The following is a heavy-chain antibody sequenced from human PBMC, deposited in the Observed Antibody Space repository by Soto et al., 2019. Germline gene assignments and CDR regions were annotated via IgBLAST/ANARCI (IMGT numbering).Heavy chain of an antibody. V-gene: IGHV1-2*02. Sequence: HAHLVQSGAEVKRPGASLKVSCKASGYSFTGYYIHWVRQAPGQGLEWMGWINPDSGATNYAQNFQGRVTLTSDTSISTDSMDLTSLTSDDTAVYYCARGDYGTGGYPFPYFDYWGQGTLVIVSS. J-gene: IGHJ4*02. D-gene: IGHD2-8*02. CDR2: INPDSGAT. CDR3: ARGDYGTGGYPFPYFDY. CDR1: GYSFTGYY.